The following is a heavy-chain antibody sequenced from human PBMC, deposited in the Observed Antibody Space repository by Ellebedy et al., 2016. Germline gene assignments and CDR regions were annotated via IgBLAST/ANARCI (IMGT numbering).Heavy chain of an antibody. V-gene: IGHV1-46*01. CDR1: GYTFTSYY. CDR2: INPSGGST. Sequence: ASVKVSCXASGYTFTSYYMHWVRQAPGQGLEWMGIINPSGGSTSYAQKFQGRVTMTRDTSTSTVYMELSSLRSEDTAVYYCARERNCGGDCYSPYFDYWGQGTLVTVSS. J-gene: IGHJ4*02. D-gene: IGHD2-21*02. CDR3: ARERNCGGDCYSPYFDY.